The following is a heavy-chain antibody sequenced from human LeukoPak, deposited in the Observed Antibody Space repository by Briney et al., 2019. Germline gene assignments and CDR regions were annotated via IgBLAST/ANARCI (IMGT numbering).Heavy chain of an antibody. CDR3: ARDLGVFRAFDI. D-gene: IGHD2-8*01. CDR1: GGSISSGGYY. V-gene: IGHV4-31*03. J-gene: IGHJ3*02. Sequence: SETLSLTCTVSGGSISSGGYYWSWIRQHPGTGLEWIGYIYYSGSTYYNPSLKSRVTISVDTSKNQFSLKLSSVTAADTAVYYCARDLGVFRAFDIWGQGTMVTVSS. CDR2: IYYSGST.